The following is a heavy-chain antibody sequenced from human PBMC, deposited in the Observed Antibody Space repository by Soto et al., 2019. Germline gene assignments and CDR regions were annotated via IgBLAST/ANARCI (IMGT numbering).Heavy chain of an antibody. CDR1: GDSVSSRFW. J-gene: IGHJ6*02. D-gene: IGHD6-6*01. CDR2: IYHSGSA. V-gene: IGHV4-4*02. CDR3: ARGSSIAGLYYGMDV. Sequence: PSETLSLTCAVSGDSVSSRFWWSWVRQSPGKGLEWIGEIYHSGSANYNPSLKSRVTMSVDNSKNQFSLKLNSVTAADTAVYYCARGSSIAGLYYGMDVWGQGTTVTVS.